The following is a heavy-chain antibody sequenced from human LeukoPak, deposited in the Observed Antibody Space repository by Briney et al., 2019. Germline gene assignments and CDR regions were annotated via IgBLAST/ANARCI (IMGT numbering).Heavy chain of an antibody. CDR3: ARRSTYGSGTNYLFDY. CDR1: GYSFPSYW. J-gene: IGHJ4*02. Sequence: GESLKISCKGSGYSFPSYWIGWVRQMPGKGLERMGMIYPGDSDTRYSPSFQGQITISADKSISTAYLQWSRLKASDTAMYYCARRSTYGSGTNYLFDYWGQGTLVTVSS. D-gene: IGHD3-10*01. V-gene: IGHV5-51*01. CDR2: IYPGDSDT.